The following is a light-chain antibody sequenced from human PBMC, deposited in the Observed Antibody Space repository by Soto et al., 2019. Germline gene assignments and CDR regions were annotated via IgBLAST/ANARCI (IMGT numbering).Light chain of an antibody. Sequence: QSALTQPPSASGSPGQSVTISCTGTSGDIGGYNYVSWYQQHPGTAPHLIIYEVTKRPSGVSDRFSGSKSGNTASLTVSGLQADDEARYFCSSYAGSDKFLIFGGGTKLTVL. V-gene: IGLV2-8*01. CDR1: SGDIGGYNY. J-gene: IGLJ2*01. CDR3: SSYAGSDKFLI. CDR2: EVT.